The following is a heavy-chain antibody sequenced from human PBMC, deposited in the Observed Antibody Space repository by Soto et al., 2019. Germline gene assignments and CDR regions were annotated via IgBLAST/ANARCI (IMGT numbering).Heavy chain of an antibody. CDR1: GFTFSLYG. J-gene: IGHJ4*02. CDR3: AKGRDSTLLRWQYFDN. CDR2: ISYEGRNK. Sequence: GGSLRLSCAVCGFTFSLYGMHWVRQAPGKGLEWVAFISYEGRNKYYADSVKGRFTLSRDNSKNTLSLQMESLRPEDTAVYYCAKGRDSTLLRWQYFDNGGQGTQVTVPS. V-gene: IGHV3-30*18. D-gene: IGHD4-17*01.